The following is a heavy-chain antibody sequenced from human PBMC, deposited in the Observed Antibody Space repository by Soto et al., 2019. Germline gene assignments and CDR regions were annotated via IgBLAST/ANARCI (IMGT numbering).Heavy chain of an antibody. Sequence: QLQLQESGPGLVKPSETLSLTCTVSGGSISSSSYYWGWIRQPPGKGREWIGSIYYSGSTYYNPSLKSRVTISVDTSKNQFSLKLSSVTAADTAVYYCARVTAAAGLNFFDYWGQGTLVTVSS. CDR3: ARVTAAAGLNFFDY. CDR2: IYYSGST. D-gene: IGHD6-13*01. CDR1: GGSISSSSYY. V-gene: IGHV4-39*01. J-gene: IGHJ4*02.